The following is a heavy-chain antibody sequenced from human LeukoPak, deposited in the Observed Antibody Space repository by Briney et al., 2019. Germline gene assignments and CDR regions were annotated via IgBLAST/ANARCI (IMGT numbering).Heavy chain of an antibody. CDR2: MNPNSGNT. CDR1: GYTFTSYD. Sequence: ASVKVSCKASGYTFTSYDINWVRQATGQRLEWIGWMNPNSGNTGYAQKFQGRVTMTRNTSISTAYMELSSLRSEDTAVYYCARRRGITIFGVALNNWSDPWGQGTLVTVSS. J-gene: IGHJ5*02. D-gene: IGHD3-3*01. V-gene: IGHV1-8*01. CDR3: ARRRGITIFGVALNNWSDP.